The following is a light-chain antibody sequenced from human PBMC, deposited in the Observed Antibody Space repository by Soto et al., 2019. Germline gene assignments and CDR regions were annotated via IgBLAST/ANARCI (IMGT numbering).Light chain of an antibody. Sequence: EIVLTQSPATLSLSPGERATFSCRATQSVDSNYLAWYQQKPGQTPRLIIYGASGRADGIPHRFSGSGFGTDFTLTISKVEPEDFAVYYCQQRGNRPPWTFGQGTKVDIK. CDR2: GAS. CDR3: QQRGNRPPWT. V-gene: IGKV3D-20*02. J-gene: IGKJ1*01. CDR1: QSVDSNY.